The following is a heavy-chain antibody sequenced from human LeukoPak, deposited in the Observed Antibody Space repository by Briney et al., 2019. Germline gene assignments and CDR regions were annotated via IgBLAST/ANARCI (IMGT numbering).Heavy chain of an antibody. CDR3: ARLSSWYYYMDV. CDR1: GGSISSHY. D-gene: IGHD6-13*01. V-gene: IGHV4-59*11. CDR2: IYYSGST. Sequence: SETLSLTCTVSGGSISSHYWSWIRQPPGKGLEWIGYIYYSGSTNYNPSLKSRVTISVDTSKNQFSLKLSSVTAADTAVYYCARLSSWYYYMDVWGKGTTVIVSS. J-gene: IGHJ6*03.